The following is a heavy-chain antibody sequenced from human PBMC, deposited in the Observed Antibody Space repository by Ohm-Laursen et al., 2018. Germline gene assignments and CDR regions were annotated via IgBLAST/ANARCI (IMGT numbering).Heavy chain of an antibody. CDR1: GFTFSSYA. CDR2: ISISGYTT. J-gene: IGHJ4*02. Sequence: GSLRLSCAASGFTFSSYAMNWVRQAPGKGLEWVSVISISGYTTNYADSVKGRFTISRDNSKNTLYLEMNSLRADDTAVYYCAKTITAGGSDYWGQGTLVTVSS. CDR3: AKTITAGGSDY. D-gene: IGHD6-13*01. V-gene: IGHV3-23*01.